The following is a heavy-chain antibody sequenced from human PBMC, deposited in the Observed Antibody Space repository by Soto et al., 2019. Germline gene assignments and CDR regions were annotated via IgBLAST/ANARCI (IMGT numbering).Heavy chain of an antibody. CDR1: GYTFIDYY. Sequence: ASVKVSCKTSGYTFIDYYVHWVRQAPGQGLEWVGWINPNSGASNYAQNFQGRVTMTRDRSSSTVYMELTGLRSDDTAVYYCARWRDVVAPHASWGQGTLVTVSS. CDR2: INPNSGAS. J-gene: IGHJ5*02. D-gene: IGHD5-12*01. V-gene: IGHV1-2*02. CDR3: ARWRDVVAPHAS.